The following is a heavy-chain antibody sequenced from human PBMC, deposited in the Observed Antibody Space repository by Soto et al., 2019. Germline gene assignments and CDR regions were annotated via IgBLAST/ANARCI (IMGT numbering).Heavy chain of an antibody. CDR1: GFTFSDYW. CDR2: IKGDASSI. D-gene: IGHD4-17*01. CDR3: ARGLRGYYGKDV. J-gene: IGHJ6*02. Sequence: EVQLVESGGGLVPPGGSLRLSCAASGFTFSDYWMHWVRQAPGKGLVWVSRIKGDASSIAYADSVRGRFTISRDNAKNTLYLQTNSLRAEDTAVYYCARGLRGYYGKDVWGQGTTVTVSS. V-gene: IGHV3-74*01.